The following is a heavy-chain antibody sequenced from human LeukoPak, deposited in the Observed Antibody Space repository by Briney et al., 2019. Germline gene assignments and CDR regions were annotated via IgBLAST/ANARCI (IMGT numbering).Heavy chain of an antibody. J-gene: IGHJ2*01. CDR2: INHSGST. V-gene: IGHV4-34*01. CDR3: ARRLMSTVTTARRSGWYFDL. D-gene: IGHD4-17*01. CDR1: GGSFSGYY. Sequence: SETLSLTCAVYGGSFSGYYWSWIRHPPGKGLEWIGEINHSGSTNYNPSLKSRVTISVGTSKTQFSLKLSSVTAADTAVYYCARRLMSTVTTARRSGWYFDLWGRGTLVTVSS.